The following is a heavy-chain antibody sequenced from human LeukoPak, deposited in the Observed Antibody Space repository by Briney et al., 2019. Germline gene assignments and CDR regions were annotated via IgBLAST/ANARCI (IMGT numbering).Heavy chain of an antibody. CDR3: AKEAVAAAGPFDY. Sequence: PGGSLRLSCAASGCTFSSYAMSWVRQAPGKGLEWVSSISGSGGSIYYADYVKGRFTISRDNSKSTLYLQMNSLRAEDTAIYYCAKEAVAAAGPFDYWGQGTLVTVSS. D-gene: IGHD6-13*01. CDR1: GCTFSSYA. V-gene: IGHV3-23*01. J-gene: IGHJ4*02. CDR2: ISGSGGSI.